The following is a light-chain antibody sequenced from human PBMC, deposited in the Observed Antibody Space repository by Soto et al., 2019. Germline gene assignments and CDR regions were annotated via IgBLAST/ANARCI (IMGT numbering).Light chain of an antibody. CDR2: GAS. CDR3: QQYGSSRQT. Sequence: EIVMRQSPATLSVSLGERVTLSCRASQSVRSNLAWYQQKPGQSPRLLISGASTRAAGVPDRFTGSGSGTDFTLTISRLEPEDFAVYYCQQYGSSRQTFGQGTKVDIK. V-gene: IGKV3-20*01. CDR1: QSVRSN. J-gene: IGKJ1*01.